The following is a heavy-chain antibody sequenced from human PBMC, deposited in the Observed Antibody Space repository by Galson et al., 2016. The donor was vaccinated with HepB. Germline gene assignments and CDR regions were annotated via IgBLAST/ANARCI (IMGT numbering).Heavy chain of an antibody. J-gene: IGHJ4*02. V-gene: IGHV1-69*13. CDR1: GGSLTYV. CDR3: AREGYNSLDS. Sequence: SVKVSCKASGGSLTYVLNWVRQAPGQKLERLGGVIPIFGTTNIAQDFQGRLTMTADESTNTGYMEWSRLTSEDTAVYYCAREGYNSLDSWGQGTLGTVSS. CDR2: VIPIFGTT. D-gene: IGHD2/OR15-2a*01.